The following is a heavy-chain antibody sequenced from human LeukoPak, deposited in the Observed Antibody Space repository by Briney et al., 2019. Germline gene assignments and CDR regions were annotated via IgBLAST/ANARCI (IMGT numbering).Heavy chain of an antibody. CDR3: AKEVGYFDL. V-gene: IGHV3-64D*06. CDR2: ISRNGGST. J-gene: IGHJ2*01. CDR1: GFTFNSYP. Sequence: PGGSLRLSCSASGFTFNSYPVHWVRQAPGKGLEYVSGISRNGGSTYYADSVKGRFTISRDNSKNTLYLQMSSLRAEDTAVYYCAKEVGYFDLWGRGTLVTVSS.